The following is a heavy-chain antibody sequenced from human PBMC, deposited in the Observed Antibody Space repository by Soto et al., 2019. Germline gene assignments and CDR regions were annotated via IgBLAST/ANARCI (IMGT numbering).Heavy chain of an antibody. CDR1: GGTFSSCA. CDR3: ARGWFGEYSLLGQFDP. D-gene: IGHD3-10*01. Sequence: SVKVSCKASGGTFSSCAISWVRQTPGQGLEWMGGIIPIFGTANYAQKFQGRVTITADESTSTAYMELSSLRSEDTAVYYCARGWFGEYSLLGQFDPWGQGTLVTVSS. V-gene: IGHV1-69*13. CDR2: IIPIFGTA. J-gene: IGHJ5*02.